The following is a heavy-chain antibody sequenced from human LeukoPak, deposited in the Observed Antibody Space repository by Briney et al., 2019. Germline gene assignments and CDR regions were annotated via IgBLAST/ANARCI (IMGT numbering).Heavy chain of an antibody. Sequence: QSGGSLRLSCAASGFTFSSHAMSWVRQAPGKGLEWVSAISDRGDNKQYTDSVKGRLTISRDNSKNTLCLQMNSLRADDTAVYYCAKSSRYGTGWYGRIDYWGQGTLVTVS. J-gene: IGHJ4*02. CDR2: ISDRGDNK. D-gene: IGHD6-19*01. V-gene: IGHV3-23*01. CDR3: AKSSRYGTGWYGRIDY. CDR1: GFTFSSHA.